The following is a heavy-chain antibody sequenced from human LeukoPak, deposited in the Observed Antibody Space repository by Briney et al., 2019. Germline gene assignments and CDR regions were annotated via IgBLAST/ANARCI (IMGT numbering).Heavy chain of an antibody. CDR2: INPSGGST. CDR3: ARGAYYYGSGSYYGSDY. CDR1: GYTFTSYY. V-gene: IGHV1-46*01. J-gene: IGHJ4*02. Sequence: ASVKVSCKASGYTFTSYYMHWVRQAPGQGLEWMGIINPSGGSTSYAQKFQGRVTMTRDTSTSTVHMELSSLRSEDTAVYYCARGAYYYGSGSYYGSDYWGQGTLVTVSS. D-gene: IGHD3-10*01.